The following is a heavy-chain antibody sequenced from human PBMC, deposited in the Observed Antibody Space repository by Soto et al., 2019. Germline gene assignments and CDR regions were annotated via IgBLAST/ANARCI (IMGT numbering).Heavy chain of an antibody. CDR3: ARAPLIKSAEVKSFVDF. J-gene: IGHJ4*02. CDR2: IHHSGRS. V-gene: IGHV4-34*01. Sequence: SETLSLTCAVSGGSFSAHYLTWIRQPPGKGMEWIGEIHHSGRSHYNPSFKSRATISLDTSKNQFSLDLRSVTAADTALYYCARAPLIKSAEVKSFVDFWGQGTLVTVSS. D-gene: IGHD3-16*01. CDR1: GGSFSAHY.